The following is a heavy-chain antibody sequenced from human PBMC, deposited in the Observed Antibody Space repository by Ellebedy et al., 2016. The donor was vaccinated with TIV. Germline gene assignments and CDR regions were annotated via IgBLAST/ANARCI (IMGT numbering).Heavy chain of an antibody. D-gene: IGHD3-22*01. Sequence: GGSLRLSXVTSGFSFDAYAMHWVRQAAGKGLEWVSSINWNSGHMSYADSVKGRFTISRDNAKNSLSLQMNSLRAEDTALYYCAKDRSSSGYVMYYFDSWGQGTPVTVSS. V-gene: IGHV3-9*01. CDR3: AKDRSSSGYVMYYFDS. J-gene: IGHJ4*02. CDR1: GFSFDAYA. CDR2: INWNSGHM.